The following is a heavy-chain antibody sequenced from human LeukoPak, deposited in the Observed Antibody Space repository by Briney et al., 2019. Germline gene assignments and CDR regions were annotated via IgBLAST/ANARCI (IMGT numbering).Heavy chain of an antibody. D-gene: IGHD6-13*01. CDR3: ARVDRIAAAPDAFDI. J-gene: IGHJ3*02. CDR1: GFTFSSYW. V-gene: IGHV3-74*01. CDR2: INSDGSST. Sequence: GGSLRLSCAASGFTFSSYWMYWVRQAPGKGLVWVSRINSDGSSTSYADSVKGQFTISRDNAKNTLYLQMNSLRAEDTAVYYCARVDRIAAAPDAFDIWGQGTMVTVSS.